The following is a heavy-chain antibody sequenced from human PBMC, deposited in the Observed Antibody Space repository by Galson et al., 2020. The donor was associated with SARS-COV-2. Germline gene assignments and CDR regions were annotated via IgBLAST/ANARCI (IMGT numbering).Heavy chain of an antibody. CDR2: INTYGNST. CDR3: AKRKELFWLGELNQGLDV. D-gene: IGHD3-10*01. V-gene: IGHV3-74*01. CDR1: GFSFSDYW. Sequence: GESLKISCAASGFSFSDYWMHWVRQAPGKGLVWVSRINTYGNSTNYADSVRGRFTVSRDNAKNTLYLQMNSLSAGDTAVYYCAKRKELFWLGELNQGLDVWGQGTTVTVS. J-gene: IGHJ6*02.